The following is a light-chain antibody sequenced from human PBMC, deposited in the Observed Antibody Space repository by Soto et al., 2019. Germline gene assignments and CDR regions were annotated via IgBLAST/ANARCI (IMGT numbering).Light chain of an antibody. V-gene: IGKV3-20*01. CDR1: QSVRSNY. Sequence: DIVLTQSPGTLSLSPRERATLSCRASQSVRSNYLAWFQQKPGQAPRLLIYAASSRATGIPDRFIGSGSGTDFTLSITRLEPEDFAVYYCQQYVSSPKTFGQGTKVEIK. J-gene: IGKJ1*01. CDR2: AAS. CDR3: QQYVSSPKT.